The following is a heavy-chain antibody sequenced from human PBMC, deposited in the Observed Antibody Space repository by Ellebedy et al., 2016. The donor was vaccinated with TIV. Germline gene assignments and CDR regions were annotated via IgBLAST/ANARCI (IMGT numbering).Heavy chain of an antibody. Sequence: ASVKVSCKASASTLTAYYIHWVRQPPGQGLEWMGWLDPKTGATNYAQKFRGRVTMIRDMSTSTAYLDLSGLRSDDTASYYCASFIFGKVIDFWGQGTLVTVSS. CDR2: LDPKTGAT. J-gene: IGHJ4*02. D-gene: IGHD3-16*02. CDR1: ASTLTAYY. CDR3: ASFIFGKVIDF. V-gene: IGHV1-2*02.